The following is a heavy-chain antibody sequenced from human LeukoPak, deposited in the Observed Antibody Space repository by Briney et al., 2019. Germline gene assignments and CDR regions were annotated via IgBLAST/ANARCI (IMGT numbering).Heavy chain of an antibody. CDR1: GGSISSDY. V-gene: IGHV4-4*07. Sequence: SETLSLTCSVSGGSISSDYWNWIRQPAGKGLEWIGRIQSSGSTNYNPSLKSRLTMSVDKSKNQFSLKLMSGTAADTAVYYCARDRGSGWYDYWGQGTLVTVSS. CDR2: IQSSGST. CDR3: ARDRGSGWYDY. J-gene: IGHJ4*02. D-gene: IGHD6-19*01.